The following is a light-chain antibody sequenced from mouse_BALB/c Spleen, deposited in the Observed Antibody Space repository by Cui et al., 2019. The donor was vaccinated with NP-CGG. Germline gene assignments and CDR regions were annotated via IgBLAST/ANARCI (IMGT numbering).Light chain of an antibody. V-gene: IGLV1*01. Sequence: VVTQQSSLTTSPGETVTLTCRSSTGAVTTSNYANWVQEKPDHLFTGLIGGTNNRAPGVPARFSGSLIGDKAALTITGAQTEDEAIYFCALWYSNHWVFGGGTKLTVL. J-gene: IGLJ1*01. CDR3: ALWYSNHWV. CDR1: TGAVTTSNY. CDR2: GTN.